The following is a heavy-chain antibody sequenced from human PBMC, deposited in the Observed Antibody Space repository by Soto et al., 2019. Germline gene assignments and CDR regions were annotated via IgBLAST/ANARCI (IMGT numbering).Heavy chain of an antibody. J-gene: IGHJ4*02. D-gene: IGHD2-8*01. CDR1: GDSVSSSSSY. Sequence: SETLSLTCTVSGDSVSSSSSYWGWIRQPPGRGLEWIGTIYYTGSTYYNPSLRSRVTISVDASKNQFSLKVNSVTAADTAVYYCARHDKGVTVPSDCWGQGTLVTVSS. CDR3: ARHDKGVTVPSDC. CDR2: IYYTGST. V-gene: IGHV4-39*01.